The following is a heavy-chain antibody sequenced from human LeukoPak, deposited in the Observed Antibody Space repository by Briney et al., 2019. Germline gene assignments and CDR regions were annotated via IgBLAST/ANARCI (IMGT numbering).Heavy chain of an antibody. V-gene: IGHV3-20*04. CDR2: INWNGGST. CDR3: VREHYNYYMDV. J-gene: IGHJ6*03. CDR1: GFTFNNYD. Sequence: GGSLRLSCAASGFTFNNYDMQWVRQAPGKGLEWVSGINWNGGSTDYADSVKGRFTISRDNGKNSLYLQMNSLRAEDTALYYCVREHYNYYMDVWGKGTTVTVSS.